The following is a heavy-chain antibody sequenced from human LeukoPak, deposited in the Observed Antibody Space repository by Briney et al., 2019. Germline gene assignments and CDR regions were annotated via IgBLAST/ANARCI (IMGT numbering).Heavy chain of an antibody. CDR1: GFIFSSYG. V-gene: IGHV3-30*18. Sequence: GGSLRLSCAASGFIFSSYGMHWVRQAPGKGLEWVAVISYAGSDKYYADSVKGRLTISRDNSKNTLFLEVNSLRAEDTAVYYCAKDGYSYGYYYGMDVWGQGTTVTVSS. D-gene: IGHD5-18*01. CDR3: AKDGYSYGYYYGMDV. J-gene: IGHJ6*02. CDR2: ISYAGSDK.